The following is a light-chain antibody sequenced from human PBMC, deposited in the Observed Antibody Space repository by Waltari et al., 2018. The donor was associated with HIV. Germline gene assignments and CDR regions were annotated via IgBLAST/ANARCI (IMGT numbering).Light chain of an antibody. J-gene: IGLJ1*01. CDR3: QSADTRGTRV. Sequence: SFELTQPPSVSVSPGQTARITCSGDALAKQYTYWYQQKPGQAPVVVIYKDPGRPSGMPGVFAGSSSGTTDTLTISSVQAEDEADYCCQSADTRGTRVFASGTKVTVL. CDR1: ALAKQY. V-gene: IGLV3-25*03. CDR2: KDP.